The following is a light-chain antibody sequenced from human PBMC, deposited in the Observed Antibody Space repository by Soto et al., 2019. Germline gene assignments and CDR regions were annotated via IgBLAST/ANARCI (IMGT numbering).Light chain of an antibody. CDR3: QQYNNWPAIT. CDR1: QSVSIN. CDR2: GAS. J-gene: IGKJ5*01. V-gene: IGKV3D-15*01. Sequence: EIVMTQSPATLSVSPGDRATLSCRASQSVSINLAWYQQKPGQAPRLLIYGASTRATGIPARVSGSGSGTEFTLTISSLQAEDFAVYYCQQYNNWPAITFGQGTRLEIK.